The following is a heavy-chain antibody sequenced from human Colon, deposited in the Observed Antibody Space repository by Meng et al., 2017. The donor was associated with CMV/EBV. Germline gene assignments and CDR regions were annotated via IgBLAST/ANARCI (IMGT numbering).Heavy chain of an antibody. J-gene: IGHJ4*02. CDR3: ARGIRPITSSRVTHNDPRDY. Sequence: SETLSLTCTVSGGSISNSDYYWVWVRQPPGKGLEWIGSISDSGTTYKNPSLKSRVTISVDTSKNQFSLNLRSVTAADTAVFYCARGIRPITSSRVTHNDPRDYWGQGMLVTVSS. V-gene: IGHV4-39*07. D-gene: IGHD1-14*01. CDR2: ISDSGTT. CDR1: GGSISNSDYY.